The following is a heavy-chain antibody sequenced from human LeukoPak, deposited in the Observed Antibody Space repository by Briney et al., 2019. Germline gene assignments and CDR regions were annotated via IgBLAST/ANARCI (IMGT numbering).Heavy chain of an antibody. CDR2: ISTSVNP. CDR3: ARAPGGRRAYYMDV. Sequence: PSETLSLTCTVSGGSISSGSYYWNCIRQPAGKGLEWIGRISTSVNPNYNPSLKSRVTISVDTSKNQFSLKLNSVTAADTAVYYCARAPGGRRAYYMDVWGKGTTVTISS. J-gene: IGHJ6*03. D-gene: IGHD3-16*01. CDR1: GGSISSGSYY. V-gene: IGHV4-61*02.